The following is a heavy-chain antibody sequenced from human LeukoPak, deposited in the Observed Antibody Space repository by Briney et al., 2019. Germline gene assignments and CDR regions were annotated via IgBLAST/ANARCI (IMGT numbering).Heavy chain of an antibody. V-gene: IGHV4-30-4*08. CDR1: GGSISSGDYY. J-gene: IGHJ4*02. CDR3: ARSVRGAHHDY. Sequence: SETLSLTCTVSGGSISSGDYYWSWIRQPPGKGLEWIGYIYYSGSTYYNPSLKSRVTISVDTSKNQFSLKLSSVTAADTAVYYCARSVRGAHHDYWGQGTLVTVSS. CDR2: IYYSGST. D-gene: IGHD3-10*01.